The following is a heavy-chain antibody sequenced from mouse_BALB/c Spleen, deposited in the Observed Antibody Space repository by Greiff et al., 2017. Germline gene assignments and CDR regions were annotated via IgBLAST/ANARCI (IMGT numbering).Heavy chain of an antibody. CDR3: TVYYRYGGFAY. CDR1: GYTFTSYW. V-gene: IGHV1S22*01. D-gene: IGHD2-14*01. Sequence: LQQPGSELVRPGASVKLSCKASGYTFTSYWMHWVKQRHGQGLEWIGNIYPGSGSTNYDEKFNSKGTLTVDTSSSTAYMHLSSLTSEDSAVYYCTVYYRYGGFAYWGQGTLVTVSA. J-gene: IGHJ3*01. CDR2: IYPGSGST.